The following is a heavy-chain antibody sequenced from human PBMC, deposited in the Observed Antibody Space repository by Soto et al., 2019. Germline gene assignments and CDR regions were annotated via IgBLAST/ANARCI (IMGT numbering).Heavy chain of an antibody. CDR2: VSPIFHTT. CDR3: ARDRRGTYYYYGMDV. D-gene: IGHD1-1*01. V-gene: IGHV1-69*01. CDR1: GGTLNSYA. Sequence: QVQLVQSGAEVKKPGSSVKVSCKAAGGTLNSYATNWVRQAPGQGLEWLGGVSPIFHTTNYAQRFQDRLTITADASTSTAYMELSSLTSEDTAVYYCARDRRGTYYYYGMDVWGQGTTVIVSS. J-gene: IGHJ6*02.